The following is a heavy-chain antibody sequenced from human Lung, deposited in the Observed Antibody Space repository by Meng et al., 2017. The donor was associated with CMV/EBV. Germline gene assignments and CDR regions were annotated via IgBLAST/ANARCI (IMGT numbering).Heavy chain of an antibody. CDR3: ARDPGRGQWLYYYYGMDV. J-gene: IGHJ6*02. CDR2: ISGSGDTT. CDR1: GFRFSSYE. Sequence: GGSLRLXCAASGFRFSSYEINWVRQTPGKGLEWVSYISGSGDTTNYADSVKGRFTISRDNAKNSLYLQMNSLRAEDTAVYYCARDPGRGQWLYYYYGMDVWGQGXTVTVSS. D-gene: IGHD6-19*01. V-gene: IGHV3-48*03.